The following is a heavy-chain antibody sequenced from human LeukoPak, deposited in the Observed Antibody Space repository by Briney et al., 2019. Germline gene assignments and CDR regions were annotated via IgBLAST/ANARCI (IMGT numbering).Heavy chain of an antibody. Sequence: ASVKVSCKASGGTFSSYGISWVRQAPGQGLEWMGWISAYNGNTNYAQKLQGRVTMTTDTSTSTAYMELRSLRSDDTAVYYCARDQAATNTQVRFCLDWGQGTLVTVSS. J-gene: IGHJ4*02. D-gene: IGHD3-9*01. CDR1: GGTFSSYG. V-gene: IGHV1-18*01. CDR3: ARDQAATNTQVRFCLD. CDR2: ISAYNGNT.